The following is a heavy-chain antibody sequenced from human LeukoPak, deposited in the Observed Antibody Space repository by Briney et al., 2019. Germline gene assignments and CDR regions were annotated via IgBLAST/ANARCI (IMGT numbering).Heavy chain of an antibody. D-gene: IGHD1-26*01. V-gene: IGHV3-48*01. Sequence: GGSLRLSCAASGFTFSSYSMNWVRQAPGKGLQWVSYISSSSSSIFYADSVKGRFTISRDNPRNSLYLQMNSLRAEDTALYHCARVPSGSYSWDAIDIWGQGTMVTVSS. CDR3: ARVPSGSYSWDAIDI. J-gene: IGHJ3*02. CDR2: ISSSSSSI. CDR1: GFTFSSYS.